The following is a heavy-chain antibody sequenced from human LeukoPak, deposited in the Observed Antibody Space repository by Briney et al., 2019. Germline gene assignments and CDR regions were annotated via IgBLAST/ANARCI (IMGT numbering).Heavy chain of an antibody. D-gene: IGHD4-23*01. J-gene: IGHJ2*01. Sequence: SETLSLTCTVSGGSTSSYYWSWIRQPPGKGLEWIGYISPSGSTNYNPSLKSRVTISVDPCKRHISLRLGSVTAADTAVYYCATDYGGNSYWYFDLWGRGTLVTVSS. CDR3: ATDYGGNSYWYFDL. CDR1: GGSTSSYY. CDR2: ISPSGST. V-gene: IGHV4-4*08.